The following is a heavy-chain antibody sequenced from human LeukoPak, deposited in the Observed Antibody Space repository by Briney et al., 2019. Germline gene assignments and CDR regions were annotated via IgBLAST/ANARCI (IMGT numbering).Heavy chain of an antibody. V-gene: IGHV3-23*01. D-gene: IGHD4-17*01. CDR3: AISAYGDYSFDY. Sequence: GGSLRLSSAASGFTFSSYAMSWVRQAPGKGLEWVSAISGSGGSTYYADSVKGRFTISRDNSKNTLNLQMNSLRAEDTAVYYCAISAYGDYSFDYWGQGTLVTVSS. CDR1: GFTFSSYA. J-gene: IGHJ4*02. CDR2: ISGSGGST.